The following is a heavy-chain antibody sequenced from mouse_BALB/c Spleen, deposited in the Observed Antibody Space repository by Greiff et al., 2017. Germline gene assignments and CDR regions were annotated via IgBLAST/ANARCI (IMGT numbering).Heavy chain of an antibody. CDR2: IRNKANGYTT. CDR1: GFTFTDYY. V-gene: IGHV7-3*02. CDR3: ARDNYGSSYEFAY. J-gene: IGHJ3*01. D-gene: IGHD1-1*01. Sequence: VESGGGLVQPGGSLRLSCATSGFTFTDYYMSWVRQPPGKALEWLGFIRNKANGYTTEYSASVKGRFTISRDNSQSILYLQMNTLRAEDSATYYCARDNYGSSYEFAYWGQGTLVTVSA.